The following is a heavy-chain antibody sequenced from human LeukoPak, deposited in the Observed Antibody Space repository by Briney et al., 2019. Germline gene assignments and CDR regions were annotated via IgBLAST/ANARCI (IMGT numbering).Heavy chain of an antibody. J-gene: IGHJ4*02. Sequence: GRSLRLSCAASGFTFSSYTMHWVRQAPGKGLEWVAVISYDGSNKYYTDSVKGRFTISRDNSKDTLYLQMNSLRGEDTAVFYCARELPYYFDYWGQGTLVTVSS. D-gene: IGHD2-15*01. CDR2: ISYDGSNK. CDR3: ARELPYYFDY. V-gene: IGHV3-30-3*01. CDR1: GFTFSSYT.